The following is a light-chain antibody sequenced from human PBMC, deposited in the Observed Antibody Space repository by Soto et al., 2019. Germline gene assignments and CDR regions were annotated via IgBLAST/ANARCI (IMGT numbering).Light chain of an antibody. CDR1: QTVWSSY. Sequence: EIVLTQSPGTLSLSPGERATLSCRASQTVWSSYLAWFQHKPGQAPRLLIYGASRRATGIPDRFTGSGSGTDFTITISRLEPEDFAVYYCHQYADSRTFGQGTKLEIK. J-gene: IGKJ2*02. CDR3: HQYADSRT. CDR2: GAS. V-gene: IGKV3-20*01.